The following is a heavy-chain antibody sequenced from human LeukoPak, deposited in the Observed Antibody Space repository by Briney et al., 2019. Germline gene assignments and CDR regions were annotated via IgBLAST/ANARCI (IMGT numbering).Heavy chain of an antibody. J-gene: IGHJ1*01. CDR1: GYTFTGYY. CDR2: INPNSGGT. CDR3: AREWGSSWYGVKDYAEYFQH. Sequence: HWASVKVSCKASGYTFTGYYMHWVRQAPGQGLEWMGWINPNSGGTNYAQKFQGRVTMTRDTSIGTAYMELSRLRSDDTAVYYCAREWGSSWYGVKDYAEYFQHWGQGTLVTVSS. D-gene: IGHD6-13*01. V-gene: IGHV1-2*02.